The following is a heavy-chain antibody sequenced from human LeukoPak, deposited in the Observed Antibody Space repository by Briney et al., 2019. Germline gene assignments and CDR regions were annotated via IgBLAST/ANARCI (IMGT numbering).Heavy chain of an antibody. CDR3: ARDSYYDSSGYLMNLEYFQH. Sequence: ASVKVSCKASGYTFTSYGISWVRQAPGQGLEWMGWISAYNGNTNYAQKLQGRVTMTTDTSTSTAYMELRSLRSDDTAVYYCARDSYYDSSGYLMNLEYFQHRGQGTLVTVSS. CDR2: ISAYNGNT. D-gene: IGHD3-22*01. J-gene: IGHJ1*01. CDR1: GYTFTSYG. V-gene: IGHV1-18*01.